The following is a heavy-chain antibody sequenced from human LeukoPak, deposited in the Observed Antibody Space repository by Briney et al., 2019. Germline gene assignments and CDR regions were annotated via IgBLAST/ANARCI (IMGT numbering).Heavy chain of an antibody. CDR1: GFTFSSYD. V-gene: IGHV3-13*01. CDR3: ARDQTPDGYYYYGMDV. D-gene: IGHD4-23*01. CDR2: IGTAGDT. J-gene: IGHJ6*02. Sequence: GGSLRLSCAASGFTFSSYDMHWVRQATGKGLEWVSAIGTAGDTYYPGSVKGRFTISRDNSKNTLYLQMNSLRAEDTAVYYCARDQTPDGYYYYGMDVWGQGTTVTVSS.